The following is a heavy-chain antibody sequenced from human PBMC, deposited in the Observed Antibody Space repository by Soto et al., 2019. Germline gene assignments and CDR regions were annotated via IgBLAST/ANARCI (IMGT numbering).Heavy chain of an antibody. CDR2: INHSGSS. CDR1: GESFSGFY. V-gene: IGHV4-34*01. Sequence: QVQLQQWGTGLLKPSETLSLTCAVYGESFSGFYWSWIRQPPGKGLEWIAEINHSGSSKYNPSLKSRVTISVDTSKNQFSLKLTSVTAADTAVYYCARQGNSSTIFDYWGQGNLVTVSS. J-gene: IGHJ4*02. CDR3: ARQGNSSTIFDY. D-gene: IGHD2-2*01.